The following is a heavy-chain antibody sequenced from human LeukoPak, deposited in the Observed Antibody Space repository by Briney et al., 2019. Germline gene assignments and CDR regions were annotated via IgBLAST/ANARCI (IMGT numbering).Heavy chain of an antibody. Sequence: GSLRLSCAASGFTFSNAWMSWIRQPPGKGLEWIGEINHSGSTNYNPSLKSRVTISVDTSKNQFSLKLSSVTAADTAVYYCARFVVAARYYYYGMDVWGQGTTVTVSS. J-gene: IGHJ6*02. CDR2: INHSGST. CDR1: GFTFSNAW. D-gene: IGHD2-15*01. CDR3: ARFVVAARYYYYGMDV. V-gene: IGHV4-34*01.